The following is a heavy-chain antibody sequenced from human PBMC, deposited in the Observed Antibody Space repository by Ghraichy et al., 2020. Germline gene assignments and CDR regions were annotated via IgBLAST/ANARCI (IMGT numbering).Heavy chain of an antibody. CDR3: ATPAVAVTNTHFQH. CDR2: ISHSGNT. Sequence: SETLSLTCTVSGYSISSDYYWGWIRQPPGKGLEWIASISHSGNTFYNPSLKSRVTISIDTSKNQFSLKLSSVTAADTAVFYCATPAVAVTNTHFQHWGQGTLVTISS. CDR1: GYSISSDYY. D-gene: IGHD6-19*01. V-gene: IGHV4-38-2*02. J-gene: IGHJ1*01.